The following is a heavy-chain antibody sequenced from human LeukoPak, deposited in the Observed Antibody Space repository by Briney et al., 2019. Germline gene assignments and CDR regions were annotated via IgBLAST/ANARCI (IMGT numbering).Heavy chain of an antibody. CDR2: INSDGSAT. V-gene: IGHV3-74*01. CDR1: GFTFSSYW. Sequence: GGSLRLSCAASGFTFSSYWMSWVRQAPGKGLMWVSQINSDGSATSCAEPVKGRCTISRDNAKNMLYLEMNSLRVEDTAVYFCTRDHGLDVWGQGTTVTVSS. CDR3: TRDHGLDV. J-gene: IGHJ6*02.